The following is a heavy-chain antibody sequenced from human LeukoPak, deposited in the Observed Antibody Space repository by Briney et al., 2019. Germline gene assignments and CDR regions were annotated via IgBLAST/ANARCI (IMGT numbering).Heavy chain of an antibody. Sequence: PGESLKISCKASGYSFSNYWIGWVRQMPGKGLEWMWIIYPGDSDTRYGPSFQGQVTISADKSITTGYLQWSSLKASDTAMYYCARAPTSVSNPYYFDYWGQGALVTVSS. D-gene: IGHD4-11*01. CDR3: ARAPTSVSNPYYFDY. J-gene: IGHJ4*02. CDR2: IYPGDSDT. CDR1: GYSFSNYW. V-gene: IGHV5-51*01.